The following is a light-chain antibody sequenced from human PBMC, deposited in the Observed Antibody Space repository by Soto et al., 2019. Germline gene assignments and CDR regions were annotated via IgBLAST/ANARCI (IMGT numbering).Light chain of an antibody. CDR2: GAS. CDR3: QQYNNWWT. CDR1: ESVRSN. Sequence: EIVMTQSPVTLSVSPGERVTLSCRASESVRSNVAWYQQKPGQAPRLLIYGASSRATGIPARFSGSGSGTQFTLTISSLQSEDFAAYYCQQYNNWWTFGQGTKVDIK. J-gene: IGKJ1*01. V-gene: IGKV3-15*01.